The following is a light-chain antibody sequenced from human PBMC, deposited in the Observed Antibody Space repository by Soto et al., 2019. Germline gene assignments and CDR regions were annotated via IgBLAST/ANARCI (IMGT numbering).Light chain of an antibody. J-gene: IGKJ5*01. Sequence: EIVMTQSPATLSVSPGERATLSCRASQSVSSNLAWYQQKPGQAPRLLIYDASTRATGIPARFSGSGSGTEFTLTISSLQSEDFAVYYCQQYYDWITFAHGTRLEIK. CDR2: DAS. V-gene: IGKV3-15*01. CDR3: QQYYDWIT. CDR1: QSVSSN.